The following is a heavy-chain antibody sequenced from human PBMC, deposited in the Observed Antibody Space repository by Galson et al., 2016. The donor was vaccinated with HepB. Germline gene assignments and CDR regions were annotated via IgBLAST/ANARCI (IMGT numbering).Heavy chain of an antibody. Sequence: SLRLSCAASEFTFSDYGMAWVRQAPGKGLEWVSTISGDNANTHYADSVKGRFTISRDKSKNTLSLQMNSLRAEDTALYYCARDVGGIMFDCWGQGTPVTVSS. J-gene: IGHJ4*02. D-gene: IGHD1-26*01. CDR2: ISGDNANT. CDR1: EFTFSDYG. CDR3: ARDVGGIMFDC. V-gene: IGHV3-23*01.